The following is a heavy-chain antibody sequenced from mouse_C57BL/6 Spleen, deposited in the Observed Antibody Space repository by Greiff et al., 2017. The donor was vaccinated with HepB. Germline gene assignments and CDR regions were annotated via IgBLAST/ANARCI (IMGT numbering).Heavy chain of an antibody. CDR2: ISDGGSYT. V-gene: IGHV5-4*01. CDR3: ARERLYFYAMDY. J-gene: IGHJ4*01. Sequence: EVQGVESGGGLVKPGGSLKLSCAASGFTFSSYAMSWVRQTPEKRLEWVATISDGGSYTYYPDNVKGRFTISRDNAKNNLYLQMSHLKSEDTAMYYCARERLYFYAMDYWGQGTSVTVSS. D-gene: IGHD2-12*01. CDR1: GFTFSSYA.